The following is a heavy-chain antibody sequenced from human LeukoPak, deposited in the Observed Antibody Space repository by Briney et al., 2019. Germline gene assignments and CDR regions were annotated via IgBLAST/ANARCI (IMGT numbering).Heavy chain of an antibody. Sequence: PGGSLRLSCAASGFTFSSYEMNWVRQAPGKGLEWVSYISSSGSTIYYADSVKGRFAISRDNAKNSLYLQMNSLRAEDTAVYYCARDLVGATSRGDYWGQGTLVTVSS. J-gene: IGHJ4*02. V-gene: IGHV3-48*03. CDR3: ARDLVGATSRGDY. D-gene: IGHD1-26*01. CDR2: ISSSGSTI. CDR1: GFTFSSYE.